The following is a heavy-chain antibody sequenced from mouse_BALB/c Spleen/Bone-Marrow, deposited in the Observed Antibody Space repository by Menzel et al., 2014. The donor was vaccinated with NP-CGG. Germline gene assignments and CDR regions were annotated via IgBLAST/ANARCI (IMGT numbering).Heavy chain of an antibody. CDR2: IYPGDGDS. V-gene: IGHV1-82*01. J-gene: IGHJ4*01. CDR3: ARSLSVVTPMDY. Sequence: QVQLQQSGPELVRPGASVKISCKASGYEFSDSWMNWVKQRPGQVLEWIGRIYPGDGDSIYNGKFKGKATLTSDKFSSTAYMQLSSLTSVDSAVYFCARSLSVVTPMDYWGQGTSVTVSS. CDR1: GYEFSDSW. D-gene: IGHD1-1*01.